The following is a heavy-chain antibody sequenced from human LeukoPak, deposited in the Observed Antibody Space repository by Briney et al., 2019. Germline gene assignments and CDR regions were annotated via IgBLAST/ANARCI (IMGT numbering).Heavy chain of an antibody. V-gene: IGHV4-34*01. CDR3: ARGCYVWGSYRYIGYYFDY. D-gene: IGHD3-16*02. CDR2: INHSGST. Sequence: PSETLSLTCAVYGGSFSGYYWSWIRQPPGKGLEWIGEINHSGSTNYNPSLKSRVTISVDTSKNQFSLKLSSVTAADTAVYYCARGCYVWGSYRYIGYYFDYWGQGTLVTVSS. J-gene: IGHJ4*02. CDR1: GGSFSGYY.